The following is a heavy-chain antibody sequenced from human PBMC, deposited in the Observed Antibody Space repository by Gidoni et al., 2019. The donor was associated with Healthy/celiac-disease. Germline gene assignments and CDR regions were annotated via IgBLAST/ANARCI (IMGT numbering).Heavy chain of an antibody. CDR3: ARDRWIDYDYYYYGMDV. Sequence: QVQLVASGGGVVQPGRSLRLSCGASGFTFSSYAMHWVRQAPGKGLEWVAVISYNGSNKYYADSVKGRFTISRDNSKNTLYLQMNSLRAEDTAVDYCARDRWIDYDYYYYGMDVWGQGTTVTVSS. J-gene: IGHJ6*02. CDR1: GFTFSSYA. CDR2: ISYNGSNK. D-gene: IGHD4-17*01. V-gene: IGHV3-30-3*01.